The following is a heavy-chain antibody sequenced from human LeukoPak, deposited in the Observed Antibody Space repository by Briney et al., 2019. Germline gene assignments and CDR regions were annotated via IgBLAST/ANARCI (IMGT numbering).Heavy chain of an antibody. J-gene: IGHJ4*02. CDR2: INPNSGGT. Sequence: GASVKVSCKASGGTFSSYAISWVRQAPGQGLEWMGRINPNSGGTNYAQKFQGRVTMTRDTSISTAYMELSRLRSDDTAVYYCARVYYDSSGYYFDYWGQGTLVTVSS. V-gene: IGHV1-2*06. CDR3: ARVYYDSSGYYFDY. D-gene: IGHD3-22*01. CDR1: GGTFSSYA.